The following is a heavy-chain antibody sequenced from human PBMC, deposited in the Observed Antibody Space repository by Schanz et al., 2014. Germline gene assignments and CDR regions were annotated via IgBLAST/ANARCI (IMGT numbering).Heavy chain of an antibody. CDR1: GFSFGTYA. CDR2: VSSDGNND. CDR3: ARDFHGYGPHLDY. V-gene: IGHV3-30*03. Sequence: VQLVESGGGLVQPGGSLRLSCAASGFSFGTYAMHWVRQAPGKGLEWVALVSSDGNNDYYTDSVKGRFTVSRDNSKNTLYLQLNSLRAEDTAVYYCARDFHGYGPHLDYWGQGSLVTVSS. J-gene: IGHJ4*02. D-gene: IGHD5-12*01.